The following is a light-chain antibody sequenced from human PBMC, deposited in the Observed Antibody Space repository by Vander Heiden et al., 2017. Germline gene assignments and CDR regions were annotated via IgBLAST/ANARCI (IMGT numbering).Light chain of an antibody. CDR2: DAS. V-gene: IGKV3-11*01. CDR3: QQRSNWPPVFT. J-gene: IGKJ3*01. CDR1: QSVSSY. Sequence: EIVLTQSPATLSLSPGERATLSCRASQSVSSYLAWYQQKPGQAPRLLIYDASNRATGIPARFRGSGAGTDFTLTISSREPEDFAVYYCQQRSNWPPVFTFGPGTKVDIK.